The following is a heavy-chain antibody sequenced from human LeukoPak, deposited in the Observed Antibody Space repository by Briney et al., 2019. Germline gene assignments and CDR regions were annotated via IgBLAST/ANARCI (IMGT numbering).Heavy chain of an antibody. D-gene: IGHD1-1*01. CDR2: IYSGGST. CDR3: ARDLGTGTTDY. J-gene: IGHJ4*02. CDR1: GFTVSSNY. V-gene: IGHV3-66*01. Sequence: QSGGSLRLSCAASGFTVSSNYMSWVRQAPGKGLEWVSVIYSGGSTYYADSVKGRFTISRDNSKNTLYLQMNSLRAEDTAVYYCARDLGTGTTDYWGQGTLFTVSS.